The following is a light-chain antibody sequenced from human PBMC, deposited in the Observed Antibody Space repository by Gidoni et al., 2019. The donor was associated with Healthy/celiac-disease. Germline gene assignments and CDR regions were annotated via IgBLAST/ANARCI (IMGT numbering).Light chain of an antibody. CDR3: QQLNSYPLT. V-gene: IGKV1-9*01. Sequence: DIQLTQSPSFLSASVGDRVTLTCRSSPGSSSYLAWYQQKPGQAPKLLSYAASTLHSGVPSRFSGSGSGTEFTLTISSLQPEDFATYYCQQLNSYPLTFGGGTKVEIK. J-gene: IGKJ4*01. CDR1: PGSSSY. CDR2: AAS.